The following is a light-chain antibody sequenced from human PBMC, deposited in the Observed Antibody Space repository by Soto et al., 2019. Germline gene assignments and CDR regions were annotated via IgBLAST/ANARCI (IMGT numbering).Light chain of an antibody. V-gene: IGKV3-15*01. J-gene: IGKJ1*01. CDR1: QSVSSSY. CDR2: GAS. CDR3: QQYDNWPRT. Sequence: PGERVTLSCRASQSVSSSYLTWYQQKPGQAPRLLIYGASTRATGIPARFSGSGSGTEFTLTISRLQSEDFAVYYCQQYDNWPRTFGHGTKVDIK.